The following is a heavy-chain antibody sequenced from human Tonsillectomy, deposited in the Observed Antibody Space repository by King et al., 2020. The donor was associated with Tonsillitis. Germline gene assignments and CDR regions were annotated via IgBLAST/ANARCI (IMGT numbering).Heavy chain of an antibody. CDR3: ARARFGYYMDV. Sequence: VQLQESGPGLVKPSETLSLTCTVSGGSISSYYWSWIRQPPGKGLEWIGYISYSGSTNYNPSLKSRGTISIHTSKNQFSLKLSSVTAADTAVYYCARARFGYYMDVWGKGTTVTVAS. CDR2: ISYSGST. J-gene: IGHJ6*03. CDR1: GGSISSYY. D-gene: IGHD3-10*01. V-gene: IGHV4-59*01.